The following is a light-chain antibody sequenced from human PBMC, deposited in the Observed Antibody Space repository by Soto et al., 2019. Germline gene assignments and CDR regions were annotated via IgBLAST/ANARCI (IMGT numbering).Light chain of an antibody. Sequence: QSVLTQPPSVSGAPGQRVTISCTGCSSNIWAGHDVHWYQHLPGTTPKLLIYGNGNRPSGVPDRFSGSKSGTSASLAITGLQAEDEADYYCQSYDSSLSGSEVFGTGTKVTVL. V-gene: IGLV1-40*01. J-gene: IGLJ1*01. CDR1: SSNIWAGHD. CDR3: QSYDSSLSGSEV. CDR2: GNG.